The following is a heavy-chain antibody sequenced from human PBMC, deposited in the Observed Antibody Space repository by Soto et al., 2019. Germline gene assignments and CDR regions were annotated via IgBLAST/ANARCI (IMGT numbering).Heavy chain of an antibody. J-gene: IGHJ5*02. V-gene: IGHV6-1*01. Sequence: SQTLSLTCAISGDSVSSNSAAWNWISQSPSRGLEWLGRTYYRSKWYNDYAVSVKSRITINPDTSKNQFSLQLNSVTPEDTAVYYCARDHGSSWYPEGWFDPWGQGTLVTVSS. CDR3: ARDHGSSWYPEGWFDP. CDR2: TYYRSKWYN. CDR1: GDSVSSNSAA. D-gene: IGHD6-13*01.